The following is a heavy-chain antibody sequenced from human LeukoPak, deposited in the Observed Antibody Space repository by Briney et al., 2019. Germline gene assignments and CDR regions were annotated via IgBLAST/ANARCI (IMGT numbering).Heavy chain of an antibody. J-gene: IGHJ4*02. Sequence: SETLSLTCTVSGRSISTYFWSWIRQPPGKGLEWIGYIYYSGSTKYNPSLKSRVTFSVDTSKNQFSLKLISVTAADTAVYYCARVKGVVTAILDYWGQGTLVTVSS. CDR1: GRSISTYF. CDR3: ARVKGVVTAILDY. V-gene: IGHV4-59*01. D-gene: IGHD2-21*02. CDR2: IYYSGST.